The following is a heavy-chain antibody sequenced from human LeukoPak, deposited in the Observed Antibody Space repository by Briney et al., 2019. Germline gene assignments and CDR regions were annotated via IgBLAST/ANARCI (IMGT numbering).Heavy chain of an antibody. D-gene: IGHD1-1*01. J-gene: IGHJ3*02. CDR3: ARGNAHAFDI. CDR2: INSDGSST. V-gene: IGHV3-74*01. Sequence: GGSLRLSCAASGFTFSSYWMHWVRQAPGKGLVWVSRINSDGSSTTSADSVKGRFTVSRDNAENTLFLQMNSLRADDTAVYFCARGNAHAFDIWGQGTMVTVSS. CDR1: GFTFSSYW.